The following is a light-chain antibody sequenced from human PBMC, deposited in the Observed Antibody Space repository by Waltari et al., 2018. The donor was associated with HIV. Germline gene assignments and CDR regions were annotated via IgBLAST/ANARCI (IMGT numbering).Light chain of an antibody. Sequence: DIQMTQSPSSVSASVGDRVTIACRASQGVRSWLTWYQQKPGKAPEVLIYAASSLQSGVPSRFSGSGSGTDFTLTISSLHPEDFATYYCQQANDFPITFGQGTRLEIK. CDR2: AAS. CDR3: QQANDFPIT. J-gene: IGKJ5*01. CDR1: QGVRSW. V-gene: IGKV1-12*01.